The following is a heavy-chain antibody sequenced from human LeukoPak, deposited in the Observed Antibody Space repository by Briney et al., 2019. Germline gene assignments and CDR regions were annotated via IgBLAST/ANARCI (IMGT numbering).Heavy chain of an antibody. V-gene: IGHV4-59*08. Sequence: SETLSLTCTVSGGSISSYYWSWIRQPPGKGLEWIGYIYYSGSTNYNPSLKSRVTISIDTSKKQFSLKLSSVTAADTAVYYCARQPDYFDYWGQGTPVTVSS. CDR2: IYYSGST. J-gene: IGHJ4*02. CDR1: GGSISSYY. CDR3: ARQPDYFDY.